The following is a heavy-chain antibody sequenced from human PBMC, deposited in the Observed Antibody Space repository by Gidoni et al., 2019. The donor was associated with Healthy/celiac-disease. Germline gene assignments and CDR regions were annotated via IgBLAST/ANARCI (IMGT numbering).Heavy chain of an antibody. J-gene: IGHJ5*02. CDR3: AKGKDIVVVPKYNWFDP. CDR1: GFTFSSSA. D-gene: IGHD2-2*01. Sequence: EVQLLESGGGLVQPGGSLRLSCAASGFTFSSSAMGWVRQAPGKGLEWVSAISGSGGSTYYADSVKGRFTISRDNSKNTLYLQMNSLRAEDTAVYYCAKGKDIVVVPKYNWFDPWGQGTLVTVSS. V-gene: IGHV3-23*01. CDR2: ISGSGGST.